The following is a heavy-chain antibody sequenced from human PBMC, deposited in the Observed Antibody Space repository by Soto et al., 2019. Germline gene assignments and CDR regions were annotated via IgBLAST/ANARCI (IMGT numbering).Heavy chain of an antibody. D-gene: IGHD3-9*01. V-gene: IGHV3-30*04. CDR1: GFLFNTYA. CDR2: MSHAGSST. Sequence: QVQLVDSGGGVVQPGRSLRLSCTTSGFLFNTYAMHWVRQAPGKGLEWVAVMSHAGSSTYYADAVRGRFIISRDNSKNTLYLQMNILRTEDTAVYYCARPGSGYDVLTGHYVYYYHATDVWCQGTTVTVSS. CDR3: ARPGSGYDVLTGHYVYYYHATDV. J-gene: IGHJ6*02.